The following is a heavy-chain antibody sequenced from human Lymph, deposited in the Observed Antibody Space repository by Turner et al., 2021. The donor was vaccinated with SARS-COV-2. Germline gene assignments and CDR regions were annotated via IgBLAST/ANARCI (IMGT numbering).Heavy chain of an antibody. Sequence: VQLVESGGGLVKPGGSLRLSCAASGFTFSNAWMTWVRQAPGKGLEWVGRIKNKTDGGTTDYAAPVKGRFTISRDDSKNTLYLQMNSLKTEDTAVYYCTTHSAPDYWGQGTLVTVSS. CDR3: TTHSAPDY. V-gene: IGHV3-15*01. J-gene: IGHJ4*02. CDR2: IKNKTDGGTT. D-gene: IGHD6-13*01. CDR1: GFTFSNAW.